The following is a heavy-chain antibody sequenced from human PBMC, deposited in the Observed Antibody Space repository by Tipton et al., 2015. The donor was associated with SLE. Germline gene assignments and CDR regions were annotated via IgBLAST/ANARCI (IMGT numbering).Heavy chain of an antibody. V-gene: IGHV4-59*12. CDR3: ATELFRGYTSGWGPDY. D-gene: IGHD6-19*01. Sequence: TLSLTCTVSGGSFSPYYWAWIRQPPGRGLQWIGYIYYSGSTNYNPSLKSRVSISIDKSKNQFSLTLTSVTAADTAVYYCATELFRGYTSGWGPDYWGQGTLVTVSS. CDR2: IYYSGST. J-gene: IGHJ4*02. CDR1: GGSFSPYY.